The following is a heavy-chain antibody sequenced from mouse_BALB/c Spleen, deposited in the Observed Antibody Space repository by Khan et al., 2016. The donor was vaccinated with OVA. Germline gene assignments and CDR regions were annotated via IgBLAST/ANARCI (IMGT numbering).Heavy chain of an antibody. V-gene: IGHV5-6*01. J-gene: IGHJ4*01. D-gene: IGHD1-1*01. CDR2: ISSGGSYT. CDR1: GFTFSSYG. Sequence: EVELVESGGDLVKSGGSLKLSCAASGFTFSSYGMSWVRQTPDKRLEWVATISSGGSYTNYPDSVKGRFTISRDNAKNTLYLQMSSLKSEDTAMYYCARVYTRKKWGQGTSVTVSS. CDR3: ARVYTRKK.